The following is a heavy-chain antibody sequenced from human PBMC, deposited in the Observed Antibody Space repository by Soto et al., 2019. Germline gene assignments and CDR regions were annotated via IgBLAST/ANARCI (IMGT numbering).Heavy chain of an antibody. CDR1: GGSISSSSYY. CDR3: ARLFVDTAMVNWFDP. J-gene: IGHJ5*02. Sequence: PSETLSLTCTVSGGSISSSSYYWGWIRQPPGKGLEWIGSIYYSGSTYYNPSLKSRVTISVDTSKNQFSLKLSSVTAADTAVYYCARLFVDTAMVNWFDPWGQGTLVTVSS. D-gene: IGHD5-18*01. V-gene: IGHV4-39*01. CDR2: IYYSGST.